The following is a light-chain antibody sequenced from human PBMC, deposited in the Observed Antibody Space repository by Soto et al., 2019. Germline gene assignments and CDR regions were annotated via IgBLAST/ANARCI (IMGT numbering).Light chain of an antibody. Sequence: QSVLTQPPSVSGAPGQRVTISCTGSSSNIGAGYDVHWYQQLPGTAPKLLIYGNSNRPSGVPDRFSGSKSGTSASLAITGLQAEDEADYYCQSYDSSLSGSGVFGGVTNFTVL. V-gene: IGLV1-40*01. J-gene: IGLJ3*02. CDR1: SSNIGAGYD. CDR2: GNS. CDR3: QSYDSSLSGSGV.